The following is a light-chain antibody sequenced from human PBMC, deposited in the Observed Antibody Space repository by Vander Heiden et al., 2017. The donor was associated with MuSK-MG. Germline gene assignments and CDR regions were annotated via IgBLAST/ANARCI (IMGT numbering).Light chain of an antibody. V-gene: IGKV3-15*01. CDR1: QSIRSN. CDR3: LKYNGWPPWT. J-gene: IGKJ1*01. CDR2: GAS. Sequence: ESVMTQSPATLSVSPGERATLSCRASQSIRSNLAWYQHKPGQAPRLLIYGASTRTSGIPGRFSGSGSGTEFTLTIDSRQSEDFAVYYCLKYNGWPPWTFGQGTKV.